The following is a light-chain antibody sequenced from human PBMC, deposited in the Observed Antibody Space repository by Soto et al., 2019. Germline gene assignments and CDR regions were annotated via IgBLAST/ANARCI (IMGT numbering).Light chain of an antibody. CDR1: SSNIGSNY. CDR3: ATWDDSLSGHYV. Sequence: QSALAQPPSASGTPGQRVTISCSGSSSNIGSNYVCWYQHLPGTAPKLLIYSNNQRPSGVPDRFSGSKSGTSASLAISGPRSEDEADYYCATWDDSLSGHYVFGTGTKVTVL. CDR2: SNN. J-gene: IGLJ1*01. V-gene: IGLV1-47*02.